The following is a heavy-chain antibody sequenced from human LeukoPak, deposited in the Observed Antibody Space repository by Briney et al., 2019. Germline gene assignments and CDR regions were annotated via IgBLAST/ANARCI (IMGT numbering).Heavy chain of an antibody. J-gene: IGHJ4*02. D-gene: IGHD4-17*01. CDR1: GFTFSSYG. V-gene: IGHV3-30*18. CDR3: AKDVLNGDYAPQSVGVDY. Sequence: GGSLRLSCAASGFTFSSYGMHWVRQAPGKGLEWVAVISYDGSNKYYADSVKGQFTISRDNSKNTLYLQMNSLRAEDTAVYYCAKDVLNGDYAPQSVGVDYWGQGTLVTVSS. CDR2: ISYDGSNK.